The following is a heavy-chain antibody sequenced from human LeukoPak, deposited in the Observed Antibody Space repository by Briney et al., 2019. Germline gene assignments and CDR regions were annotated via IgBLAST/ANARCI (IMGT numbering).Heavy chain of an antibody. D-gene: IGHD5-18*01. Sequence: SETLSLTCAVYGGSFSGYYWSWIRQPPGKGLEWIGEINHSGSTNYNPSLKSRVTISVDTSKNQFSLKLSSVTAADTAVYYCARTGMVDTAMVILNYYYGMDVWGQGTTVTVSS. CDR2: INHSGST. CDR3: ARTGMVDTAMVILNYYYGMDV. V-gene: IGHV4-34*01. J-gene: IGHJ6*02. CDR1: GGSFSGYY.